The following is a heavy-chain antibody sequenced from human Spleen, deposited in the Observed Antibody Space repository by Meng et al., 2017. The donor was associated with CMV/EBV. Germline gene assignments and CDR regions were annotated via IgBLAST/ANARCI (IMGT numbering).Heavy chain of an antibody. V-gene: IGHV4-34*01. CDR3: ARGGYKKLATTTRGWYFDL. D-gene: IGHD1-1*01. J-gene: IGHJ2*01. Sequence: SCSGYYWSWIRQPPGKGLEWIGEINHSGSTNYNPSLKSRVAISVDTSKNQFSLKLSSVTAADTAVYSCARGGYKKLATTTRGWYFDLWGRGTLVTVSS. CDR1: SCSGYY. CDR2: INHSGST.